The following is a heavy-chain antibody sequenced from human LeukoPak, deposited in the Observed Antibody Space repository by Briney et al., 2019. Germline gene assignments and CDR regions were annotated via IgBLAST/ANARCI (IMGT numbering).Heavy chain of an antibody. CDR2: ISAYNGNT. V-gene: IGHV1-18*04. CDR3: ARDRHCSGGSCYDGEYYFDY. J-gene: IGHJ4*02. D-gene: IGHD2-15*01. CDR1: GYTFTSYG. Sequence: GASVKVSCKASGYTFTSYGISWVRQAPGQGLEWMGWISAYNGNTNYAQKLQGRVTMTTDTSTCTAYMELRSLRSDDTAVYYCARDRHCSGGSCYDGEYYFDYWGQGTLVTVSS.